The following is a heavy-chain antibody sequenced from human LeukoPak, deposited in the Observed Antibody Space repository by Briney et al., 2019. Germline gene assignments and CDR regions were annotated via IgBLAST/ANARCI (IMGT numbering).Heavy chain of an antibody. Sequence: GGSLRLSCAASGFTVSTNYMNWVRQAPGKGLEWVSLIYSGGSTYYAGSVKGRFTISRDNSKNTLYLQMNSLRAEDTAVYYCARGTLTANGAVWGQGTTVTVSS. J-gene: IGHJ6*02. CDR2: IYSGGST. CDR3: ARGTLTANGAV. CDR1: GFTVSTNY. D-gene: IGHD1-1*01. V-gene: IGHV3-53*01.